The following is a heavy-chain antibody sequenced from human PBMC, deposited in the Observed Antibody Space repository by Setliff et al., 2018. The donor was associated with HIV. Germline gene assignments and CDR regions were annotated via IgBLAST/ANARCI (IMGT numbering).Heavy chain of an antibody. V-gene: IGHV4-4*09. CDR3: ARGWGHDGFDF. CDR1: GGSISSYC. D-gene: IGHD6-19*01. Sequence: PSETLSLTCTVSGGSISSYCWNWIRQPPGRGLEWIGYIFTSGSTKYNPSLQSRVTMSIDTSKNQFSLKLTSVTAADTAVYYCARGWGHDGFDFWGQGTMVTVSS. CDR2: IFTSGST. J-gene: IGHJ3*01.